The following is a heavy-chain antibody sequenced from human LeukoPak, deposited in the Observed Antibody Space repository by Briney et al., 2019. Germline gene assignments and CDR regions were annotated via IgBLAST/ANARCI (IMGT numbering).Heavy chain of an antibody. V-gene: IGHV1-18*01. CDR2: ISAKKGNT. Sequence: ASVKVSCKASGYTFTSYGISCGRQAPGQGLEWMGCISAKKGNTDYAQKRQGRVTMTTDTSTSTAYMELRSLRSDDTAVYYCARDMYSSGRVPFDYWGQGTLVTVSS. J-gene: IGHJ4*02. CDR3: ARDMYSSGRVPFDY. D-gene: IGHD6-19*01. CDR1: GYTFTSYG.